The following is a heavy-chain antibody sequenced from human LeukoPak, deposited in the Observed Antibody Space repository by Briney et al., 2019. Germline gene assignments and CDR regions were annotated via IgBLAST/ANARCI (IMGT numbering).Heavy chain of an antibody. CDR3: AREGEDYYDSSGYYDY. Sequence: ASVKVSCKASGYTFTSYAMHWVRQAPGQRLEWMGWINAGNGNTKYSQKFQGRVTITRDTSASTAYMELSSLRSEDTAVYYSAREGEDYYDSSGYYDYWGQGTLVTVSS. CDR1: GYTFTSYA. J-gene: IGHJ4*02. D-gene: IGHD3-22*01. CDR2: INAGNGNT. V-gene: IGHV1-3*01.